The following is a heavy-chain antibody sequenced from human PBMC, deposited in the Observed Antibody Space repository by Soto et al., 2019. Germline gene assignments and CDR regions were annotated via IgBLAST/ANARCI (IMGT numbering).Heavy chain of an antibody. CDR1: GYIFTKYY. V-gene: IGHV1-46*03. D-gene: IGHD3-22*01. Sequence: SSVKVSCKASGYIFTKYYMHWVRQAPGQGLEWMGIINLSADRTSYAQKFQGRFTVTMDTSTSTVYMELGSLRSEDTAVYYCVRDPSSGYRSFDYWGQGTLVTVSS. CDR2: INLSADRT. CDR3: VRDPSSGYRSFDY. J-gene: IGHJ4*02.